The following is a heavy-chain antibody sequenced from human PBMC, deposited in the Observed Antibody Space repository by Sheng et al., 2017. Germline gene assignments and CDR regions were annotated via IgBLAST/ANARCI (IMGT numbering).Heavy chain of an antibody. CDR1: GGSISNYY. D-gene: IGHD7-27*01. CDR3: ASVLTSAKYWYFDP. CDR2: IYYSGST. J-gene: IGHJ2*01. Sequence: QVQLQESGPGLVKPSETMSLTCTVSGGSISNYYWSWIRQPPGKGLEWIGYIYYSGSTNYNPSLKSRVTMSVDTSKNQFSLKLSSVTAADTAVYFCASVLTSAKYWYFDPWGRGTLVTVSS. V-gene: IGHV4-59*01.